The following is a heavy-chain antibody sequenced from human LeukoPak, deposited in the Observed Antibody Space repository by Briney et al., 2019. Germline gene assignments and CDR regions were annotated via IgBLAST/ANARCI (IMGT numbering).Heavy chain of an antibody. V-gene: IGHV1-69*05. D-gene: IGHD3-22*01. CDR3: ARGSYYDSSGYYHNFDY. CDR2: IIPIFGTA. J-gene: IGHJ4*02. Sequence: SVKVSCKASGGTFSSYAISWVRQAPGQGLEWMGGIIPIFGTANYAQKFQGRVTITTDESTSTAYMELSSLIFEDTAVYYCARGSYYDSSGYYHNFDYWGQGTLVTVSS. CDR1: GGTFSSYA.